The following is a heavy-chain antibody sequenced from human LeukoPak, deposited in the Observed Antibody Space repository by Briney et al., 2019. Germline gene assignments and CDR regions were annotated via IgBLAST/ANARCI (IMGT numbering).Heavy chain of an antibody. CDR1: GGSISSYY. Sequence: PSETLSLTCTVSGGSISSYYWSWIRQPPGKGLKWIGYMDYSGSTNYNPSLKSRVTISADRSKNQLSLKVTSVTAADTAVYYCARDRGSKGGFDYWGQGNLVTVSS. CDR3: ARDRGSKGGFDY. D-gene: IGHD3-16*01. CDR2: MDYSGST. J-gene: IGHJ4*02. V-gene: IGHV4-59*01.